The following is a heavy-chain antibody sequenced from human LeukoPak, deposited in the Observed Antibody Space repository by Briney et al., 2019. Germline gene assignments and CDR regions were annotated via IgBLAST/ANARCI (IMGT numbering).Heavy chain of an antibody. V-gene: IGHV1-69*13. CDR3: ARVNYYGSGNYYYGMDV. Sequence: SVTVSCTASGGTFSSYAISWVRQAPGQGLEWMGGIIPIFGTANYAQKFQGRVTITAGESTSTAYMELSSLRSEDTAVYYCARVNYYGSGNYYYGMDVWGQGTTVTVSS. J-gene: IGHJ6*02. CDR2: IIPIFGTA. CDR1: GGTFSSYA. D-gene: IGHD3-10*01.